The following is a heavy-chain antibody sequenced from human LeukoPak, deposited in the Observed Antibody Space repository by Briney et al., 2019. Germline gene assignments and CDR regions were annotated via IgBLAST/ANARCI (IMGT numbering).Heavy chain of an antibody. J-gene: IGHJ4*02. Sequence: GRSLRLSCAASGCTFSSYGMHWVRQAPGKGLGWVAVISYDGSNKYYADSVKGRFTISRDNSKNTLYLQMNSLRAEDTAVYYCAKSRGCSSTSCLVDYWGQGTLVTVSS. CDR1: GCTFSSYG. CDR3: AKSRGCSSTSCLVDY. D-gene: IGHD2-2*01. CDR2: ISYDGSNK. V-gene: IGHV3-30*18.